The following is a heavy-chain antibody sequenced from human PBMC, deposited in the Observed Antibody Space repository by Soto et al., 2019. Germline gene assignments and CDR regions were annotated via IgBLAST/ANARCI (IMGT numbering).Heavy chain of an antibody. D-gene: IGHD3-10*01. J-gene: IGHJ5*02. CDR1: GFTFYSYA. CDR3: AKQNIGLGWFDP. CDR2: ISGSVGST. Sequence: PGGSLRLSCAASGFTFYSYAMSWVRQAPGKGLEWVSSISGSVGSTYYADSVKGRFTISRDNSENTLSLEMSSLRSEDTAIYYCAKQNIGLGWFDPWAQGTLVT. V-gene: IGHV3-23*01.